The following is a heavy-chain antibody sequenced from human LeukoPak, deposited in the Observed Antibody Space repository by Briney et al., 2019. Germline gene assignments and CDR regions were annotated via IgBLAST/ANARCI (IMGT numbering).Heavy chain of an antibody. J-gene: IGHJ4*02. CDR3: AKDQVRGVIIPYYFDY. D-gene: IGHD3-10*01. CDR2: ISGSGGST. Sequence: GGTLRLSCAASGFTFSSYGMSWVRQAPGKGLEWVSAISGSGGSTYYADSVKGRFTISRDNSKNTLYLQMSSLRAEDTAVYYCAKDQVRGVIIPYYFDYWGQGTLVTVSS. CDR1: GFTFSSYG. V-gene: IGHV3-23*01.